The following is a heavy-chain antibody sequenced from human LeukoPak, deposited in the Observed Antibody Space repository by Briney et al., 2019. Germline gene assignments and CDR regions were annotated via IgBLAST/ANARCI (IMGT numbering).Heavy chain of an antibody. V-gene: IGHV5-51*01. Sequence: GESLKISCKGSGYILTSYWIGWVRQLPGKGLEWMGIIYPGDSDTRYSPSFQGQVTISADKSISTAYLQWSSLKASGTAMYYCARLAGLERGVDFDYWGQGTLVTVSS. J-gene: IGHJ4*02. CDR2: IYPGDSDT. CDR3: ARLAGLERGVDFDY. D-gene: IGHD3-3*01. CDR1: GYILTSYW.